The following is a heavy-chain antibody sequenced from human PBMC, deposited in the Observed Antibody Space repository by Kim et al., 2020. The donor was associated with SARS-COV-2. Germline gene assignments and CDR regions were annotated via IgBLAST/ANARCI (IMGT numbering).Heavy chain of an antibody. V-gene: IGHV3-21*01. Sequence: GGSLRLSCAASGFTFSSYSMNWVRQAPGKGLEWVSSISSSRSYIYYADSVKGRFTISRDNAKNSLYLQMNSLRAEDTAVYYCARDHVPKEHPAPLDYWGQGTVVTGSS. CDR2: ISSSRSYI. CDR1: GFTFSSYS. CDR3: ARDHVPKEHPAPLDY. J-gene: IGHJ4*02. D-gene: IGHD2-2*01.